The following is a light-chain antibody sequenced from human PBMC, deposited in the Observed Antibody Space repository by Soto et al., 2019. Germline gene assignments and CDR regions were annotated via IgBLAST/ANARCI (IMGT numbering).Light chain of an antibody. Sequence: VLTQPASVSGSPGQSITISCTGTSSDVGGYNYVSWYQQHPGKAPKLMIYEVSNRPSGVSNRFSGSKSGNTASLTISGLQAEDEADYYCSSYTSSSTLVFGTGTKLTVL. V-gene: IGLV2-14*01. CDR2: EVS. CDR1: SSDVGGYNY. CDR3: SSYTSSSTLV. J-gene: IGLJ1*01.